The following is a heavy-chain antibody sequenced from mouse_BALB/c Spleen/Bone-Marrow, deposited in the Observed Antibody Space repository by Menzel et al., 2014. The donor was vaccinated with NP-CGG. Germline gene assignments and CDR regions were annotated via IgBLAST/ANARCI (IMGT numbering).Heavy chain of an antibody. J-gene: IGHJ2*01. D-gene: IGHD1-1*01. CDR3: ARDMGLLRFDY. Sequence: EVKVEESGGGLVQPGGSPRLSCATSGFTFTDYYMSWVRQPPGKALEWLAFIRNKANGYTTEYSASVKGRFTISRDNSQSILYLQMNTLRAEDSATYYCARDMGLLRFDYWGHGTTLTVSS. CDR2: IRNKANGYTT. CDR1: GFTFTDYY. V-gene: IGHV7-3*02.